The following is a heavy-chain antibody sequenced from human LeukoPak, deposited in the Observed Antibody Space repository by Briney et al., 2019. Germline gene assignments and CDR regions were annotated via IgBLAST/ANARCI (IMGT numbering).Heavy chain of an antibody. J-gene: IGHJ4*02. D-gene: IGHD2-2*01. CDR1: GYSFSSYW. CDR2: IYPRDSRT. V-gene: IGHV5-51*01. CDR3: ARHLSDITSSPNY. Sequence: GESLKISCKGSGYSFSSYWIAWVRQMPGKGLEWMGVIYPRDSRTTYSPSFQGQVTISADKSISTAYLQWTSPKASDTAMYYCARHLSDITSSPNYWGPGTLVTVSS.